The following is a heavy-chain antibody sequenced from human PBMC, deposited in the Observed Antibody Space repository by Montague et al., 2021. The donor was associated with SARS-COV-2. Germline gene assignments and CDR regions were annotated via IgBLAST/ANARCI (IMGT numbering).Heavy chain of an antibody. V-gene: IGHV3-30-3*01. CDR3: AREEAWDLMIDS. D-gene: IGHD1-26*01. CDR2: ISYDGSNK. Sequence: SLRLSCAASGFTFSSYAMHWVRQAPGKGLEWVAVISYDGSNKYYADSVKGRFTISRDNSKNTLYLQMNSLRAEDTAVYYCAREEAWDLMIDSWGRGTLVTVSS. CDR1: GFTFSSYA. J-gene: IGHJ4*02.